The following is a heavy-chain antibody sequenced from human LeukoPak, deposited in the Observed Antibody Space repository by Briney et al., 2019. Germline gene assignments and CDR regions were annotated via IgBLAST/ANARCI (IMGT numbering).Heavy chain of an antibody. V-gene: IGHV4-4*07. Sequence: SETLSLTCNVSSGFISNYYWSWIRQPAGKGLEWIGRISTSGNTNYSPSLKSRVTMSVDTSKNQFFLNLRSVTAADTAVYYCARGSRYYDFWSGYLDYWGQGALVTVSS. CDR1: SGFISNYY. D-gene: IGHD3-3*01. CDR3: ARGSRYYDFWSGYLDY. J-gene: IGHJ4*02. CDR2: ISTSGNT.